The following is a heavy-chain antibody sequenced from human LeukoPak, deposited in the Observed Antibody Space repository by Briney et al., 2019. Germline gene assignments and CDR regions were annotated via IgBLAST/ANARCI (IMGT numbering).Heavy chain of an antibody. CDR3: ARDPLIAENSDY. D-gene: IGHD6-13*01. CDR2: ISSSSSYI. J-gene: IGHJ4*02. V-gene: IGHV3-21*01. CDR1: GFTFSSYS. Sequence: RPGGSLRLSCAASGFTFSSYSMNWVRQAPGKGLEWVSSISSSSSYIYYADSVKGRFTISRDNAKNSLYPQMNSLRAEDTAVYYCARDPLIAENSDYWGQGTLVTVSS.